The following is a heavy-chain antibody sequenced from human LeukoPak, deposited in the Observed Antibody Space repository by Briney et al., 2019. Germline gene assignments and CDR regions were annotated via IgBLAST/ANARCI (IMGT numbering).Heavy chain of an antibody. CDR3: AKDRRAAAGRGYFQH. CDR1: GFTFSSYG. D-gene: IGHD6-13*01. CDR2: ISYDGSNK. V-gene: IGHV3-30*18. Sequence: QPGRSLRLSCAASGFTFSSYGMHWVRQAPGKGLEWVAVISYDGSNKYYADSVKGRFTISRDNSKNTLYLQMNSLRAEDTAVYYCAKDRRAAAGRGYFQHWGQGTLVTVSS. J-gene: IGHJ1*01.